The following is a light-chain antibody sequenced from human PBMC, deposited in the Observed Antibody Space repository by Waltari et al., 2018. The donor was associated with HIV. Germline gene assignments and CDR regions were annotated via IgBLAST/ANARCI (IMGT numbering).Light chain of an antibody. Sequence: QSALTQPASVSGSPGQSIPISSTGRSSDVGTYRLVFWYQHHPGKAPKRMIYESNKRPSGVSNRFSGSKSGNTASLTISGLQAEDESDYYCSSYTSFSTVLFGGGTKLTVL. CDR3: SSYTSFSTVL. V-gene: IGLV2-23*03. J-gene: IGLJ2*01. CDR2: ESN. CDR1: SSDVGTYRL.